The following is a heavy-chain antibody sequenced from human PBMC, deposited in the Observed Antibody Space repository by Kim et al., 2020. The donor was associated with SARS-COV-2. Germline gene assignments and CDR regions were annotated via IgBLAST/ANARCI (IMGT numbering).Heavy chain of an antibody. J-gene: IGHJ4*02. D-gene: IGHD4-4*01. CDR3: ARGTTALDY. CDR2: SNK. Sequence: SNKYYADSVKGRFTISRDNSKNTLDLQMNSLRAEDTAVYYCARGTTALDYWGQGTLVTVSS. V-gene: IGHV3-33*01.